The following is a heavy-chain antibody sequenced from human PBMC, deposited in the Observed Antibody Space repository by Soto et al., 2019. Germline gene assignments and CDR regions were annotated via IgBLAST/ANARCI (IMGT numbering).Heavy chain of an antibody. V-gene: IGHV3-7*01. J-gene: IGHJ4*02. CDR1: GFTFSTYW. Sequence: EVQVVESGGGLAQPGGSLRLSCAASGFTFSTYWMSWVRQAPGSGLEWVANINQDGSQKYYVDSVKGRFTISRDNAEXXXXXXXXXXXXXXXXXXXXXXXATARGGIDYWGQGTLVTVSS. CDR3: XXXATARGGIDY. CDR2: INQDGSQK. D-gene: IGHD2-21*02.